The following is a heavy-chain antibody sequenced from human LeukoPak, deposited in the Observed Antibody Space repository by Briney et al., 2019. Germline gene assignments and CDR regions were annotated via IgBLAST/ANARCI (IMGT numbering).Heavy chain of an antibody. CDR3: ARQRGSSWFPNWFDP. CDR1: GGSISSSSYY. Sequence: PSETLSLTCTVSGGSISSSSYYWGWIRQPPGKGLEWIGSIYYSGSTYYNPSLKSRVTTSVDTSKNQFSLKLSSVTAADTAVYYCARQRGSSWFPNWFDPWGQGTLVTVSS. D-gene: IGHD6-13*01. J-gene: IGHJ5*02. CDR2: IYYSGST. V-gene: IGHV4-39*01.